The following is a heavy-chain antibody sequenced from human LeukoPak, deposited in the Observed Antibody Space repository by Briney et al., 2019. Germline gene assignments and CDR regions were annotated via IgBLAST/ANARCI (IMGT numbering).Heavy chain of an antibody. J-gene: IGHJ4*02. CDR2: ISGSGGST. D-gene: IGHD6-19*01. CDR3: AKDTQWLNYFDY. Sequence: GGSLRLSCAASGFTFSSYAMSWVRQAPGKGLEWVSAISGSGGSTYYADSVKGRFTISRDNSKNTLCLQMNSLRAEDTAVYYCAKDTQWLNYFDYWGQGTLVTVSS. V-gene: IGHV3-23*01. CDR1: GFTFSSYA.